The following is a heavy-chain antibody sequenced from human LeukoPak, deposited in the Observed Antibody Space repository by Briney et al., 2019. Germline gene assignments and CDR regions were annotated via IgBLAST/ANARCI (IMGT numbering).Heavy chain of an antibody. J-gene: IGHJ4*02. Sequence: GASVKVSCKASGYPFTGYYMHWVRQAPGQGLEWMGWINPKNGGTNYAQRFQGSVTMTSDTSISTAYLALSSLRSDDTAVYYCARGGGLRFLEWFSDYWGQGTLVTVSS. CDR1: GYPFTGYY. D-gene: IGHD3-3*01. CDR2: INPKNGGT. V-gene: IGHV1-2*02. CDR3: ARGGGLRFLEWFSDY.